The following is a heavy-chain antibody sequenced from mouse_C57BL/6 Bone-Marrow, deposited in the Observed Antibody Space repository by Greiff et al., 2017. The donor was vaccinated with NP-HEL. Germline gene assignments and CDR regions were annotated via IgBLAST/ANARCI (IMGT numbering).Heavy chain of an antibody. CDR3: ARGPYYYGSSYGDYYAMDY. CDR1: GYTFTSYW. CDR2: IDPSDSYT. D-gene: IGHD1-1*01. Sequence: QVQLQQPGAELVKPGASVKLSCKASGYTFTSYWMQWVKQRPGQGLEWIGEIDPSDSYTNYNQKFQGKATLTVDTSSSTAYMQLSSLTSEDSAVYYCARGPYYYGSSYGDYYAMDYWGQGTSVTVSS. V-gene: IGHV1-50*01. J-gene: IGHJ4*01.